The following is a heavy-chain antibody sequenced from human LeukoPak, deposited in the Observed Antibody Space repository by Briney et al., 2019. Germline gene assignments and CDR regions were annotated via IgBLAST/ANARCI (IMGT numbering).Heavy chain of an antibody. J-gene: IGHJ4*02. CDR1: GYTFTGYY. CDR2: INPNSGGT. CDR3: ARERGSYYSRDFDY. Sequence: ASVKVSCKASGYTFTGYYMHWVRQAPGQGLEWMGWINPNSGGTNYAQKFQGRVTMTRDTSISTAYMELSRLRSDDTAVYYCARERGSYYSRDFDYWGQGTLVTVSS. V-gene: IGHV1-2*02. D-gene: IGHD1-26*01.